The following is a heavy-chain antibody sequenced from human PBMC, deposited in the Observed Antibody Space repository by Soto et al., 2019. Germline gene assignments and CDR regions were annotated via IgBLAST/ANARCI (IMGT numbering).Heavy chain of an antibody. D-gene: IGHD6-6*01. CDR2: INPSGGST. V-gene: IGHV1-46*01. J-gene: IGHJ4*02. Sequence: ASVKVSCKASGYTFTGYYMHWVRQAPGQGLEWMGIINPSGGSTSYAQEFQGRVTMTRDTSTSTVYMELSSLRSEDTAVYYCARDSGGSSSPGGYFDYWGQGALVTVPQ. CDR1: GYTFTGYY. CDR3: ARDSGGSSSPGGYFDY.